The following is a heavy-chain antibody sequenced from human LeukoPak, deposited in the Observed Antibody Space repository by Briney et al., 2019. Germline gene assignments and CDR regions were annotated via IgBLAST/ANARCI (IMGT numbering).Heavy chain of an antibody. D-gene: IGHD2-2*01. J-gene: IGHJ4*02. CDR2: ISGSGGST. CDR3: AKEGYCSSTSCSSEYYFDY. CDR1: GFTFSSYA. Sequence: GGSLRLSCAASGFTFSSYAMSWVRQAPGKGLEWVSAISGSGGSTYYADSVKSRFTISRDNCKNTLYLQMTRLRAEDTAVYYCAKEGYCSSTSCSSEYYFDYWGQGTLVTVSS. V-gene: IGHV3-23*01.